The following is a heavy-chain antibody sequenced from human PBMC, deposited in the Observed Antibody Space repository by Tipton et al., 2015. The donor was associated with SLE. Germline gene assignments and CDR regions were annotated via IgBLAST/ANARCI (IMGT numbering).Heavy chain of an antibody. V-gene: IGHV4-61*05. CDR1: GGSISSSSYY. Sequence: TLSLTCTVSGGSISSSSYYWGWIRQPPGKGLDWIGYIYYSGNTNYNPTLKNRVTISVDTSKNQFSLHLNSVTPDDTAVYYCVRDGDLGPEALDYWGQGTLVTVSS. J-gene: IGHJ4*02. CDR3: VRDGDLGPEALDY. D-gene: IGHD1-14*01. CDR2: IYYSGNT.